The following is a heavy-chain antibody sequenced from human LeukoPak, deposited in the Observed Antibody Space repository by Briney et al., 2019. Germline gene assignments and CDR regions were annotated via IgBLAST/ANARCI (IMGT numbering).Heavy chain of an antibody. V-gene: IGHV1-18*01. D-gene: IGHD2-2*01. CDR3: ARDSHCSSTSCPPFDC. Sequence: GASVKVSCKASGYTFTSYGISWVRQAPGQGLEWMGWISAYNGNTNYAQKLQGRVTMTTDTSTSTAYMELRSLRSDDTAVYYCARDSHCSSTSCPPFDCWGQGTLVTVSS. CDR1: GYTFTSYG. CDR2: ISAYNGNT. J-gene: IGHJ4*02.